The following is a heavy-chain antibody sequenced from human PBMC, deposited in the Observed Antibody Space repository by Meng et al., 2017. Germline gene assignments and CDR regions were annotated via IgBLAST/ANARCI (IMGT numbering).Heavy chain of an antibody. CDR3: ATEWIRASGYFDL. CDR2: ISSSGSTI. CDR1: GGSISSSNW. D-gene: IGHD5-18*01. Sequence: QVHLQESAPGLVKPSGTLSLTCAVSGGSISSSNWWSWVRQPPGKGLEWVSYISSSGSTIYYADSVKGRFTISRDNAKNSLYLQMNSLRAEDTAVYYCATEWIRASGYFDLWGRGTLVTVSS. V-gene: IGHV3-11*01. J-gene: IGHJ2*01.